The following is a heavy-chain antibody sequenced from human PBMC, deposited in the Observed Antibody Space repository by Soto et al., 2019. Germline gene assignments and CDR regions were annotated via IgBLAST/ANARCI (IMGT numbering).Heavy chain of an antibody. D-gene: IGHD3-10*01. CDR2: TYYRSKWLS. J-gene: IGHJ4*02. CDR3: ARGGLRDFDY. V-gene: IGHV6-1*01. Sequence: SQTLSLTCAISGDSVSGNRASWNWIRQSPSRGLEFLGRTYYRSKWLSDYAESVKSRISILPDTSANQFSLQLNSVTPEDTAVYYCARGGLRDFDYWGQGTLVTVSS. CDR1: GDSVSGNRAS.